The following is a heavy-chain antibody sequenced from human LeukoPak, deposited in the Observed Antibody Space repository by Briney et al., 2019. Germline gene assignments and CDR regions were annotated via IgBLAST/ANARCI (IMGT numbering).Heavy chain of an antibody. CDR3: ARDHCSSTSCYDLDV. CDR2: IIPILGIA. Sequence: ASVKVSCKASGGTFSSYAISWVRQAPGQGLEWMGRIIPILGIANYAQKFQGRVTITADKSTSTAYMELSSLRSEDTAVYYCARDHCSSTSCYDLDVWGQGTTVTVSS. V-gene: IGHV1-69*04. J-gene: IGHJ6*02. CDR1: GGTFSSYA. D-gene: IGHD2-2*01.